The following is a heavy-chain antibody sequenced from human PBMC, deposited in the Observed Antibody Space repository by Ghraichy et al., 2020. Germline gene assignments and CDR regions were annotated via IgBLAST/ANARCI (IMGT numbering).Heavy chain of an antibody. J-gene: IGHJ4*02. CDR2: IYYSGST. V-gene: IGHV4-39*01. CDR1: GGSISSSSYY. CDR3: ARLGGYCTGGVCYDFDS. D-gene: IGHD2-8*02. Sequence: SETLSLTCTVSGGSISSSSYYWGWIRQPPGKGLEWIGSIYYSGSTYYSPSLKSRVTISVDTSKNQFSLKLSSVTAADTAVYYCARLGGYCTGGVCYDFDSWGQGTLVTVSS.